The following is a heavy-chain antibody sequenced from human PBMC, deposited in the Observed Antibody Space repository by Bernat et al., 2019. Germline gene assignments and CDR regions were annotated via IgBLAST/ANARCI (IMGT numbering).Heavy chain of an antibody. CDR2: INPNSGGT. Sequence: VQLVQSGAEVKKPGASVKVSCKASGYTFTGYYMHWVRQAPGQGLEWMGWINPNSGGTNYAQKFQGWVTMTRDTSISTAYMELSRLRSDDTAVYYCARGYSSSWYEDYYYYMDVWGNGTTVTVSS. J-gene: IGHJ6*03. D-gene: IGHD6-13*01. V-gene: IGHV1-2*04. CDR1: GYTFTGYY. CDR3: ARGYSSSWYEDYYYYMDV.